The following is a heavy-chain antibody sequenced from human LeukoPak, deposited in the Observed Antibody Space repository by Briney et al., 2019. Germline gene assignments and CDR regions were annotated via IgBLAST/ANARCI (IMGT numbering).Heavy chain of an antibody. CDR3: ARVRWSGGSDPVAFDI. J-gene: IGHJ3*02. V-gene: IGHV1-8*01. Sequence: ASVKVSCKASGYTFTSYDINWVRQATGQGLEWMGWVNPNSGNTGYAQKFQGRVTMTRNTSISTAYMELSSLRSDDTAVYYCARVRWSGGSDPVAFDIWGQGTMVSVSS. CDR2: VNPNSGNT. D-gene: IGHD2-15*01. CDR1: GYTFTSYD.